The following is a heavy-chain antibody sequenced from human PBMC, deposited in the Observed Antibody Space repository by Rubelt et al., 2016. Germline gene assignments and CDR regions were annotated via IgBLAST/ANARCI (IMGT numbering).Heavy chain of an antibody. J-gene: IGHJ5*02. Sequence: QVQLQQWGAGLLKPSETLSLTCAVYGGSFSGYYWSWIRQPPGKGLEWIGEINHSGSTNYNPSLKSRVTNAVYTAKNQFSLRRSSVTAADTAVYYCARGVMGELRGIFDPWGQGTLVTVSS. V-gene: IGHV4-34*01. CDR2: INHSGST. CDR3: ARGVMGELRGIFDP. CDR1: GGSFSGYY. D-gene: IGHD1-26*01.